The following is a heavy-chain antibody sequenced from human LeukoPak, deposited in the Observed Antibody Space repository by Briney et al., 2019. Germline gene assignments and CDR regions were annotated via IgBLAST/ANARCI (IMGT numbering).Heavy chain of an antibody. CDR1: GYTFTSYG. D-gene: IGHD6-13*01. V-gene: IGHV1-18*04. CDR2: ISAYNGNT. CDR3: ARPRIAAAGAFDAFDI. Sequence: ASVTVSCKASGYTFTSYGISWVRQAPGQGLEWMGWISAYNGNTSYAQKLQGRVTMTTDTSTSTAYMELRSLRSDDTAVYYCARPRIAAAGAFDAFDIWGQGTMVTVSS. J-gene: IGHJ3*02.